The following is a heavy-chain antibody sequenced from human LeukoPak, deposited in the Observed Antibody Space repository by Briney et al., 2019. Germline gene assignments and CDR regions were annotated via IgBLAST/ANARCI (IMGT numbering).Heavy chain of an antibody. J-gene: IGHJ4*02. Sequence: PGGSLRLSCAASGFTFSSYAMHWVRQAPGKGLEWVAVISYDGSNKYYADSVKGRFTISRDNSKNTLYLQMNSLRAEDTAVYYCAKEADDILTGSFIDYWGQGTLVTVSS. CDR1: GFTFSSYA. CDR2: ISYDGSNK. D-gene: IGHD3-9*01. CDR3: AKEADDILTGSFIDY. V-gene: IGHV3-30*04.